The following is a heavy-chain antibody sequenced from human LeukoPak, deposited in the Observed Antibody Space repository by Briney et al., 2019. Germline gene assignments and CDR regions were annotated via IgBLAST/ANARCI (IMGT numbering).Heavy chain of an antibody. J-gene: IGHJ4*02. CDR2: IRSSSSTI. CDR3: AKGPDRGVIPYYFDY. V-gene: IGHV3-48*01. Sequence: GGSLRLSCEASGFTFSNYSMNWVRQAPGKGLEWVSYIRSSSSTIYYADSVKGRFTISRDNSKNTLYLQMNSLRAEDTAVYYCAKGPDRGVIPYYFDYWGQGTLVTVSS. CDR1: GFTFSNYS. D-gene: IGHD3-10*01.